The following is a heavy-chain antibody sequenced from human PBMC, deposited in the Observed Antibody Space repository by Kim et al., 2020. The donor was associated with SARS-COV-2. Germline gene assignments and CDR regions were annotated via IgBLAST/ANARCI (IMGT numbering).Heavy chain of an antibody. D-gene: IGHD3-16*01. J-gene: IGHJ3*02. V-gene: IGHV4-39*01. Sequence: YNPSLKSLVTISVDTKNQFSLKLSSVTAAETAVYFCARHGGLHDLGAFDIWGQGTMVTVSS. CDR3: ARHGGLHDLGAFDI.